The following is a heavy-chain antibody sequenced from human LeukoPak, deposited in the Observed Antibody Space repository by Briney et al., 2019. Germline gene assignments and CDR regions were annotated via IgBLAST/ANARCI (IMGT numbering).Heavy chain of an antibody. Sequence: ASVKVSCKASGYTFINYGISWVRQAPGQGLEWMGWISGDNGNTNYAQKFQGRVTMTRDTSISTAYMELSSLRSDDTAVYYCAREVVAVAGVRYFDYWGQGTLVTVSS. CDR1: GYTFINYG. V-gene: IGHV1-18*01. D-gene: IGHD6-19*01. CDR3: AREVVAVAGVRYFDY. J-gene: IGHJ4*02. CDR2: ISGDNGNT.